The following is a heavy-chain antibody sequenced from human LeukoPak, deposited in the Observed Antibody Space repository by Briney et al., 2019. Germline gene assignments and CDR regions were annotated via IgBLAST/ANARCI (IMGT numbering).Heavy chain of an antibody. D-gene: IGHD6-19*01. CDR2: ISYDGSNK. CDR1: GFTFSTYW. J-gene: IGHJ4*02. V-gene: IGHV3-30*18. CDR3: AKDVRQWLIPGGYFDY. Sequence: GGSLRLSCAASGFTFSTYWMHWVRQAPGKGLEWVAVISYDGSNKYYADSVKGRFTISRDNSKNTLYLQMNSLRAEDTAVYYCAKDVRQWLIPGGYFDYWGQGTLVTVSS.